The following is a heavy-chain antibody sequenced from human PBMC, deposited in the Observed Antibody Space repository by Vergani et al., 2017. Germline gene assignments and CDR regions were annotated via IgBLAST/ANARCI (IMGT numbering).Heavy chain of an antibody. J-gene: IGHJ5*02. Sequence: QVQLQESGPGLVKPSETLSLTCTVSGGSISSYYWSLIRQPPGKGLERSGYIYYSGITNYNPSLKSRVTIAVDTSTNQVALKRSSVTAADTAVHYCARELYNWFDPWGQGTLVTVSS. CDR1: GGSISSYY. CDR2: IYYSGIT. CDR3: ARELYNWFDP. V-gene: IGHV4-59*01.